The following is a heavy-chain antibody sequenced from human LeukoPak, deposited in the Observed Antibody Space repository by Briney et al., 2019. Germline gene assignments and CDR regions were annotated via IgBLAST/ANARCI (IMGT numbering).Heavy chain of an antibody. CDR1: GFTFSSYS. D-gene: IGHD6-19*01. V-gene: IGHV3-21*01. CDR2: ISSSTSYI. J-gene: IGHJ6*02. Sequence: PGGSLRLSCAASGFTFSSYSMNWVRQAPGKGLEWVSTISSSTSYIYYADSVKGRFTISRDNAKNSLYLQMNSLRAEDTAVYYCARVRAVAGTGMDVWGQGTTVTVSS. CDR3: ARVRAVAGTGMDV.